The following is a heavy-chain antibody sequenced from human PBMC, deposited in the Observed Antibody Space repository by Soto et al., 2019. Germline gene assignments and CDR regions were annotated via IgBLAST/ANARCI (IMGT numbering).Heavy chain of an antibody. CDR3: AKNPTGVGSLWNGFFPGMDV. Sequence: GGSLRLSCAASGFTFSSYAMSWVRQAPGKGLEWVSTISGSGDGTYYADSVKGRITIFRDNSKNTLFLQVNGLRAEDTAVYYCAKNPTGVGSLWNGFFPGMDVWGQGTTVTVSS. CDR1: GFTFSSYA. J-gene: IGHJ6*02. D-gene: IGHD3-3*01. V-gene: IGHV3-23*01. CDR2: ISGSGDGT.